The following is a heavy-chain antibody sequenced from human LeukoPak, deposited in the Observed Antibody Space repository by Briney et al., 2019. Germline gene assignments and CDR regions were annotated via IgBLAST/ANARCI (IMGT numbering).Heavy chain of an antibody. CDR2: INHSGST. CDR3: ARALPDVYLIDAFDI. Sequence: SETLSLTCAVYGGSFSGYYWSWIRQPPGKGLEWIGEINHSGSTNYNPSLKSRVTISVDTSKNQFSLKLSSVTAADTAVYYCARALPDVYLIDAFDIWGQGTMVTVSS. J-gene: IGHJ3*02. D-gene: IGHD1-14*01. CDR1: GGSFSGYY. V-gene: IGHV4-34*01.